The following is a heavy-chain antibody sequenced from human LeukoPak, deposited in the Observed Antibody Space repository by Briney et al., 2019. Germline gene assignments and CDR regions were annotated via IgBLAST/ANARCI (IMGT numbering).Heavy chain of an antibody. CDR1: GFSFSSNG. CDR3: ARDKGGSEDY. D-gene: IGHD5-12*01. V-gene: IGHV3-7*01. Sequence: QTGGSLRLSCAASGFSFSSNGMSWVRQAPGKGLEWVATIKQDGSEKYYVDSVKGRFTISRDNAKNSLSLQMTSLRAEDTAVYYCARDKGGSEDYWGQGTLVTVSS. CDR2: IKQDGSEK. J-gene: IGHJ4*02.